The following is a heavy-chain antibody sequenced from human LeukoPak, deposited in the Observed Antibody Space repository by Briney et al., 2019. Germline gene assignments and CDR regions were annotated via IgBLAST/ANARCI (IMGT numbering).Heavy chain of an antibody. J-gene: IGHJ4*02. CDR3: ARGGFYCGGDCYVDY. D-gene: IGHD2-21*02. V-gene: IGHV4-34*01. Sequence: SETLSLTCAVYGGSFSPYYWSWIRQPPGKGLEWIGEINHSGSTNYNPSLKSRVTISVDTSKNQFSLRLSSVTAADTAVCYCARGGFYCGGDCYVDYWGQGTLVTVSS. CDR1: GGSFSPYY. CDR2: INHSGST.